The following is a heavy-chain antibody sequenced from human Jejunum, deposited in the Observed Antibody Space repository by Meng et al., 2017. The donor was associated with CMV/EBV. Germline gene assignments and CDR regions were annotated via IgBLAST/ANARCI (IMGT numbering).Heavy chain of an antibody. D-gene: IGHD6-19*01. Sequence: SRRPLTRYAMHWVPPAPGQGLEWMGGIIPIFHTANYAQQFQGRVTITTDESTSTIYMELSSLRSEDTAVYHCVFSSSGWYGFDYWGQGALVTVSS. V-gene: IGHV1-69*05. CDR1: RRPLTRYA. J-gene: IGHJ4*02. CDR3: VFSSSGWYGFDY. CDR2: IIPIFHTA.